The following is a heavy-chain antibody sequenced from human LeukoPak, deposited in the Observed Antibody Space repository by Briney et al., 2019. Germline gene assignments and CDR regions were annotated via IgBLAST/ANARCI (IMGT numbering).Heavy chain of an antibody. V-gene: IGHV3-33*06. J-gene: IGHJ4*02. Sequence: GGSLRLSCAASGFTFTSYGMHWVRQAPGKGLEWVALIWYDGGNKHYADSVKGRFTISRDNSKNTMYLQMNSLRAEDTAVFYCAKGSQKIDYWGQGTLVTVSS. CDR3: AKGSQKIDY. CDR1: GFTFTSYG. CDR2: IWYDGGNK.